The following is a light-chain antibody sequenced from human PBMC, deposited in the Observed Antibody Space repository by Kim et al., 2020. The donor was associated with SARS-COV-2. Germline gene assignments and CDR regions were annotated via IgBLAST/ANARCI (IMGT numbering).Light chain of an antibody. J-gene: IGLJ3*02. V-gene: IGLV3-19*01. CDR2: SKN. CDR1: SLGSYY. CDR3: NSRDSGGNPHWV. Sequence: RQTVRTTCQASSLGSYYASWYRQQPEQAHVLVLYSKNDRPSAIPDRFSCSSSGTAASLTITGAQAEDEADYYCNSRDSGGNPHWVFGGGTKLTVL.